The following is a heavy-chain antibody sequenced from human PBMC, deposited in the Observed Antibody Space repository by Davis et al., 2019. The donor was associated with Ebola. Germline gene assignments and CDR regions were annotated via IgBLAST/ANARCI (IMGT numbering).Heavy chain of an antibody. Sequence: GESLKISCKGYGYSFTDYWIGWVRQMSGKGLEWMGIIYPGDSDTRYRPSLQGQVTISADKSISTAYLQWSSLKASDTAMYYCATGGYSYGSPFDYWGQGTLVTVSS. CDR3: ATGGYSYGSPFDY. CDR1: GYSFTDYW. J-gene: IGHJ4*02. CDR2: IYPGDSDT. D-gene: IGHD5-18*01. V-gene: IGHV5-51*01.